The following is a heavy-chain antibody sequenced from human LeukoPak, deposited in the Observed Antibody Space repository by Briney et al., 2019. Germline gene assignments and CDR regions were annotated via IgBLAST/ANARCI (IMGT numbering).Heavy chain of an antibody. CDR3: ARVGGMTTINNAAFDI. CDR1: GGSINSDY. V-gene: IGHV4-59*01. J-gene: IGHJ3*02. D-gene: IGHD5-24*01. Sequence: PSEALSLTCSVSGGSINSDYWNWIRQPPGKGLEWIGYIYHSGSTNYNPSLKSRVTISIDKSKKQFSLKLISVTAADTAIYYCARVGGMTTINNAAFDIWGQGTMVTVSS. CDR2: IYHSGST.